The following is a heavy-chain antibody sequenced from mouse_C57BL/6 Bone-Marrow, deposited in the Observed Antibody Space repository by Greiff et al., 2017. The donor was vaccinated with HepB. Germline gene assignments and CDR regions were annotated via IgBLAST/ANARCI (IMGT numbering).Heavy chain of an antibody. V-gene: IGHV7-1*01. CDR2: SRNKANDYTT. CDR3: ARDDGYYGNPSAMDY. CDR1: GFTFSDFY. D-gene: IGHD1-1*01. J-gene: IGHJ4*01. Sequence: DVKLVESGGGLVQSGRSLRLSCATSGFTFSDFYMEWVRQAPGKGLEWIAASRNKANDYTTEYSASVKGRFIVSRDTSQSILYLQMNALRAEDTAIYYCARDDGYYGNPSAMDYWGQGTSVTVSS.